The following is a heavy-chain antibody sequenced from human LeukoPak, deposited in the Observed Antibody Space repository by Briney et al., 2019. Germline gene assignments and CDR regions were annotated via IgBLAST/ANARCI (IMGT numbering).Heavy chain of an antibody. CDR1: GFTFSNCA. CDR3: ARDRDIGAAVYDFYY. V-gene: IGHV3-30*09. J-gene: IGHJ4*02. Sequence: GGSLRLSCAASGFTFSNCAMHWVRQAPGKGLEWVAVIANDGRDKHYADSVRGRFAISRDNSKSTLFLQMNSLRAEDTAVYYCARDRDIGAAVYDFYYWGQGTLVTVSS. D-gene: IGHD6-13*01. CDR2: IANDGRDK.